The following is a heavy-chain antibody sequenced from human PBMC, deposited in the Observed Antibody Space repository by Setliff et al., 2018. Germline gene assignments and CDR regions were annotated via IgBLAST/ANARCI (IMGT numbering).Heavy chain of an antibody. CDR2: IIPVLDAA. J-gene: IGHJ4*02. CDR1: GGTFNNCA. CDR3: AKEERLHGDYEAFDY. Sequence: SVKVSCKASGGTFNNCAISWVRQAPGQGLEWMGGIIPVLDAAIYAQKFQGRVTITADKSTSTAYMELSSLRSEDTAVYYCAKEERLHGDYEAFDYWGQGTLVTVPQ. D-gene: IGHD4-17*01. V-gene: IGHV1-69*10.